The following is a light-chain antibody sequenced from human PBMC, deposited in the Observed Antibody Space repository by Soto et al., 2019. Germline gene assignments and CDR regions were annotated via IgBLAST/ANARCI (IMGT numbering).Light chain of an antibody. CDR2: VGTGGIVG. Sequence: QSVLTQPPSASASLGASVTLTCTLSSGYSNYKVDWYQQRPGKGPRFAMRVGTGGIVGSKGDGIPDRFSVLGSGLNRYLTIKNIQEEDESDYHCGADHGSGSNRDVVFGGGTKLTVL. V-gene: IGLV9-49*01. J-gene: IGLJ2*01. CDR3: GADHGSGSNRDVV. CDR1: SGYSNYK.